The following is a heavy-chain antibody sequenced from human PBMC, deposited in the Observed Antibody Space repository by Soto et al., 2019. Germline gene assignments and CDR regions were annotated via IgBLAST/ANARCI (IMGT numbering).Heavy chain of an antibody. CDR1: GFTFSSYA. V-gene: IGHV3-23*01. J-gene: IGHJ6*02. D-gene: IGHD1-20*01. Sequence: PGGSLRLSCAASGFTFSSYAMGWVRQAPGKGLEWVSSISGSGDSTYYADSVKGRFTISRDNSKNTLYLQMNSLRAEDTAVYYCASHNRNYYNYGMDGWGQGTTVTVAS. CDR3: ASHNRNYYNYGMDG. CDR2: ISGSGDST.